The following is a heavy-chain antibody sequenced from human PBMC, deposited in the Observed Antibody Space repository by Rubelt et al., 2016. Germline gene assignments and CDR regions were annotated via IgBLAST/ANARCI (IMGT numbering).Heavy chain of an antibody. CDR3: AADLVDTAMVTRTDYYYYGMDV. CDR2: IVVGSGNT. V-gene: IGHV1-58*02. D-gene: IGHD5-18*01. CDR1: GFTFTSSA. Sequence: QMQLVQSGPEVKKPGTSVKVSCKASGFTFTSSAMQWVRQARGQRLEWIGWIVVGSGNTNYAQKFQERVTITGDSSTSPAYVELSSLRAEDTAVYYCAADLVDTAMVTRTDYYYYGMDVWGQGTTVTVSS. J-gene: IGHJ6*02.